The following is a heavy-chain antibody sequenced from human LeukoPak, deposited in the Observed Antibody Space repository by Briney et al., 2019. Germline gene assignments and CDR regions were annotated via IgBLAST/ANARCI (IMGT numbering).Heavy chain of an antibody. D-gene: IGHD1-14*01. V-gene: IGHV1-69*13. CDR2: IIPIFGTA. J-gene: IGHJ4*02. CDR3: ARDGGRPGRNHYFDY. Sequence: SVTVSFKASGGTFNIYAISGVGQAPGQGREGMGGIIPIFGTANYTQKFQGRVTIPADESTSTAYMELSSLRSEDTAVYYCARDGGRPGRNHYFDYWGQGTLVTVSS. CDR1: GGTFNIYA.